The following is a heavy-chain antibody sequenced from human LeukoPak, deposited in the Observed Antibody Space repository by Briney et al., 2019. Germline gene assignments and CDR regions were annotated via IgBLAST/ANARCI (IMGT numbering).Heavy chain of an antibody. J-gene: IGHJ5*02. D-gene: IGHD5-18*01. Sequence: SETLSLTCTVSSGSISSYYWSWIRQPAGKGLEWIGRIYTSGSTNYNPSLKSRVTMSVDTSKNQFSLKLSSVTAADTAVYYCARDRGYSYGHNYNWFDPWGQGTLVTVSS. V-gene: IGHV4-4*07. CDR2: IYTSGST. CDR1: SGSISSYY. CDR3: ARDRGYSYGHNYNWFDP.